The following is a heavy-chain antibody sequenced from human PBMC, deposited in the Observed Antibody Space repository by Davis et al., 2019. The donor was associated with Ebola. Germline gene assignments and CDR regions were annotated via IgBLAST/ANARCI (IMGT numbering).Heavy chain of an antibody. CDR3: ARISGTYVYFDY. CDR1: GFTFSDYY. V-gene: IGHV3-11*01. CDR2: ISSSGSTI. Sequence: GESLKISCAASGFTFSDYYMSWIRQAPGEGLEWVSYISSSGSTIYYADSVKGRFTISRDNAKNSLYLQTNSLRAEDTAVYYCARISGTYVYFDYWGQGTLVTVSS. D-gene: IGHD1-26*01. J-gene: IGHJ4*02.